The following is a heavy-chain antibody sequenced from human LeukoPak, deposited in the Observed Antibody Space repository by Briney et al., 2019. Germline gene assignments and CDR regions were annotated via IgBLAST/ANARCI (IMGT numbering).Heavy chain of an antibody. CDR2: ISAYNGNT. CDR1: GYTFTIYG. V-gene: IGHV1-18*01. Sequence: GASVTVSFTASGYTFTIYGISWVRQAPGQGHELMGWISAYNGNTNYEQKLQGRVTITTDTSTSKAYMELRSLRSEDTAVYYCARVTVDTAMDVWGKGTTVTVS. J-gene: IGHJ6*04. CDR3: ARVTVDTAMDV. D-gene: IGHD5-18*01.